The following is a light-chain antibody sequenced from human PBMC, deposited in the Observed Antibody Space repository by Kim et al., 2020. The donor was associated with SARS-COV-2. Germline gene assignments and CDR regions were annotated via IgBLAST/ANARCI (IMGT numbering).Light chain of an antibody. CDR1: QGISSY. CDR2: AAS. J-gene: IGKJ4*01. V-gene: IGKV1-9*01. CDR3: QQLKSYPLT. Sequence: DIQLTQSPSFLSASVGDRVTITCRASQGISSYLAWYQQKPGKAPKLLIYAASTLQSGVPSRFSGSGSGTEFTLTISSLQPEDFATYCCQQLKSYPLTLGGGSKVEIK.